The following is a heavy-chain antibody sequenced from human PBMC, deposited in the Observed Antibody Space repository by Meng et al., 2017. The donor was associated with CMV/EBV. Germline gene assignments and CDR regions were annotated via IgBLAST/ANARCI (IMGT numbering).Heavy chain of an antibody. D-gene: IGHD1-26*01. Sequence: QVQPQEPGPGLGKPSETPSLTCTVSGGSISSSSYYWGWIRQPPGKGLEWIGSIYYSGSTYYNPSLKSRVTISVDTSKNQFSLKLSSVTAADTAVYYCASIVGAQDYWGQGTLVTVSS. J-gene: IGHJ4*02. CDR2: IYYSGST. CDR1: GGSISSSSYY. V-gene: IGHV4-39*07. CDR3: ASIVGAQDY.